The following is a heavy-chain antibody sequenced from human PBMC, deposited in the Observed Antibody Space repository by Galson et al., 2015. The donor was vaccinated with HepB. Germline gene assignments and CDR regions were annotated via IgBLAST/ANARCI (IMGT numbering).Heavy chain of an antibody. CDR1: GFTFSSYG. CDR3: ARDPITFGGVILAGDAFDI. Sequence: SLRLSCAASGFTFSSYGMHWVRQAPGKGLEWVAVIWYDGSNKYYADSVKGRFTISRDNSKNTLYLQMNSLRAEDTAVYYCARDPITFGGVILAGDAFDIWGQGTMVTVSS. V-gene: IGHV3-33*01. CDR2: IWYDGSNK. J-gene: IGHJ3*02. D-gene: IGHD3-16*02.